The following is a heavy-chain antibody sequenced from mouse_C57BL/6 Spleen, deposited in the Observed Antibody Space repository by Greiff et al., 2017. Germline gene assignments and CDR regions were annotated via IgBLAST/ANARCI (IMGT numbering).Heavy chain of an antibody. V-gene: IGHV1-72*01. J-gene: IGHJ3*01. CDR2: IDPNSGGT. CDR1: GYTFTSYW. Sequence: QVQLQQPGAELVKPGASVKLSCKASGYTFTSYWMHWVKQRPGRGLEWIGRIDPNSGGTKYNEKFKSKATLTVDKPSSTAYMQLSSLTSADSAVYDCARELGNSNYVSWFAYWGQGTLVTVSA. CDR3: ARELGNSNYVSWFAY. D-gene: IGHD2-5*01.